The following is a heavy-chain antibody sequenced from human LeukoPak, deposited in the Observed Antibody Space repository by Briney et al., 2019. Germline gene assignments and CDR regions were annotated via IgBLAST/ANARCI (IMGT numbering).Heavy chain of an antibody. CDR3: ARDKRHTYGRYFDP. J-gene: IGHJ4*02. CDR1: GDSISTYH. D-gene: IGHD5-18*01. CDR2: MQSTGNS. V-gene: IGHV4-59*01. Sequence: SETLSLTCTVSGDSISTYHWNWIRKPPGKGLEWIGYMQSTGNSNYNPSLKNRVNIFVDMSKNHFVLNLRSVTAADTAVYYCARDKRHTYGRYFDPWGQGMLVTVSS.